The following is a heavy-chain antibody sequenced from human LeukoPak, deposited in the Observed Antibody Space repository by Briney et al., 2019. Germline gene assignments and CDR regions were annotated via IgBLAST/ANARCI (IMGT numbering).Heavy chain of an antibody. CDR3: ARVVFSSSWYLDY. Sequence: PSETLSLTCTVSGGSISRYYWSWIRQPPGKGLEWVWYIYYSGSTNYNPSLKSRVTISVDTSTNQFSLKLSSVTAADTAVYYCARVVFSSSWYLDYWGQGTLVTVSS. CDR2: IYYSGST. CDR1: GGSISRYY. J-gene: IGHJ4*02. V-gene: IGHV4-59*01. D-gene: IGHD6-13*01.